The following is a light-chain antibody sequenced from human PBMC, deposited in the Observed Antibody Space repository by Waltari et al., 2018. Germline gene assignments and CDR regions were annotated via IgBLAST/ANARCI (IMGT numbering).Light chain of an antibody. V-gene: IGLV3-1*01. CDR1: QLGNKN. CDR3: QAWDTISAG. Sequence: SYELTQPPSVSVSPGQTASITCSGDQLGNKNVSWYQQKPGQSPVLIIYQGTKRPSGIPERLSGSTSGNTATLTISGTQVMDEGDYYCQAWDTISAGLGGGTKLTVL. CDR2: QGT. J-gene: IGLJ2*01.